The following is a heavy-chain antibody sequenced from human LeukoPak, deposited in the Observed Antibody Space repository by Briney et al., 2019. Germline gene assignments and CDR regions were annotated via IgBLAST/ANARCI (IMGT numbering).Heavy chain of an antibody. D-gene: IGHD5-24*01. Sequence: ASVKVSCKASGYTFTNHAMHWVRQAPGQGPEWMGWINTADGNTKYSQKFQGRVTITRDTFARTVYLELTSLRSEDTAVYYCARRRDGYNFVYWGQGTLVTVSS. V-gene: IGHV1-3*04. CDR1: GYTFTNHA. CDR3: ARRRDGYNFVY. J-gene: IGHJ4*02. CDR2: INTADGNT.